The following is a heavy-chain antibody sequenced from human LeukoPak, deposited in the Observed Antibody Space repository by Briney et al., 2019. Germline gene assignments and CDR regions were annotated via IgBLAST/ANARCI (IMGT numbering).Heavy chain of an antibody. V-gene: IGHV3-48*01. Sequence: GGSLRLSCAASGFTFSSYSMNWVRQAPGKGLEWVSYISSSSSTIYYADSVKGRFTISRDNAKNSLYLQMNSLRAEDTAVYYCAKEGKYQLLFRNYYFDYWGQGTLVTVSS. CDR2: ISSSSSTI. D-gene: IGHD2-2*01. J-gene: IGHJ4*02. CDR3: AKEGKYQLLFRNYYFDY. CDR1: GFTFSSYS.